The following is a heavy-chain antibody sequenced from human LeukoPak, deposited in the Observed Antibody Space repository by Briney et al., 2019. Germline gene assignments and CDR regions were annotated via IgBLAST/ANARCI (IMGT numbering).Heavy chain of an antibody. CDR3: ARDRAALIGFHY. V-gene: IGHV4-59*12. CDR1: GGSISGYY. Sequence: PSETLSLTCTVSGGSISGYYWSWIRQPPGKGLEWIGYIYYSGSTNYNPSLKSRVTISVDTSKNQFSLKLSSVTAADTAVYYCARDRAALIGFHYWGQGTPVTVSS. D-gene: IGHD2-15*01. J-gene: IGHJ4*02. CDR2: IYYSGST.